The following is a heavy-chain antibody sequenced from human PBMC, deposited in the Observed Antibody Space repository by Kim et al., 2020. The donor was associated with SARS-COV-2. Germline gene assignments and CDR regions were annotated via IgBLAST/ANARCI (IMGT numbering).Heavy chain of an antibody. CDR3: ASDY. CDR2: NPNSGNT. J-gene: IGHJ4*02. V-gene: IGHV1-8*01. Sequence: NPNSGNTGYAKKFQGRVTMTRNTSISTAYMELSSLRSEDTAVYYCASDYWGQGTLVTVSS.